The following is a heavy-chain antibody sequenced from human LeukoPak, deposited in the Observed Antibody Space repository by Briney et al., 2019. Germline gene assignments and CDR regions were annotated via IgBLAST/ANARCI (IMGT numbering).Heavy chain of an antibody. Sequence: PGGSLRPSCAASGFTFSSYAMHWVRQAPGKGLEWVAVISYDGSDIYYTDSVKGRFTISRDNSKNTLYLQMDSLRAEDTAVYYCAREPLYWGQGTLVTVSS. CDR3: AREPLY. J-gene: IGHJ4*02. CDR1: GFTFSSYA. D-gene: IGHD1-14*01. CDR2: ISYDGSDI. V-gene: IGHV3-30-3*01.